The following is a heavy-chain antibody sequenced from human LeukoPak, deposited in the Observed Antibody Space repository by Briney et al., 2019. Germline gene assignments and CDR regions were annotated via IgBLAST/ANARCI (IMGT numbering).Heavy chain of an antibody. D-gene: IGHD6-19*01. CDR3: ARKQWVMYYFDS. CDR2: FYYSGST. CDR1: GGSISISNYY. V-gene: IGHV4-39*01. Sequence: PSETLSLTCTVSGGSISISNYYWGWLRQPPGKGLEWIGSFYYSGSTYYNPSLKGRVTISVDTSKSQFSLKLSSVTAADTAVYYCARKQWVMYYFDSWGQGTLVTVSS. J-gene: IGHJ4*02.